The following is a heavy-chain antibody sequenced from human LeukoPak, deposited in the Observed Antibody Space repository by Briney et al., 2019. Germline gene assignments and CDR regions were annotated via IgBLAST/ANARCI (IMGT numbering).Heavy chain of an antibody. CDR2: INPNSGGT. V-gene: IGHV1-2*02. D-gene: IGHD3-10*01. CDR3: ARERVTMVRGPLDV. J-gene: IGHJ6*02. CDR1: GYTFTGYY. Sequence: ASVKVSCKASGYTFTGYYMHWVRQAPGQGLEWMGWINPNSGGTNYAQKFQGRVTMTRDTSISTAYMELSRPRSGDTAVYYCARERVTMVRGPLDVWGQGTTVTVSS.